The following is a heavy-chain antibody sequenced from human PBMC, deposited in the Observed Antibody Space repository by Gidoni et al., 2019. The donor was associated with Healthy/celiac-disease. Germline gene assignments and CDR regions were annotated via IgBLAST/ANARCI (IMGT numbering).Heavy chain of an antibody. CDR2: ISGSGGST. V-gene: IGHV3-23*04. CDR1: GFTFSSYA. CDR3: AKAYKAGTYGSGYYYYMDV. J-gene: IGHJ6*03. D-gene: IGHD3-10*01. Sequence: EVQLVESGGGLVQPGGSLRLSCAASGFTFSSYAISWVRQAPGKGLEWVSAISGSGGSTYYADSVKGRFTISRDNSKNTLYLQMNSLRAEDTAVYYCAKAYKAGTYGSGYYYYMDVWGKGTTVTVSS.